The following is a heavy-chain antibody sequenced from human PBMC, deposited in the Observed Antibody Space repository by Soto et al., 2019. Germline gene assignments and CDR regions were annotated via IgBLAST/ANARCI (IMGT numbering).Heavy chain of an antibody. J-gene: IGHJ6*02. CDR3: VRYYDSSGYAEDYYYYYGMDV. V-gene: IGHV1-69*13. D-gene: IGHD3-22*01. Sequence: SVKVSCKASGGTFSSYAISWVRQAPGQGLEWKGGIIPIFGTANYAQKFQGRVTITADESTSTAYMELSSLRSEDTAVYYCVRYYDSSGYAEDYYYYYGMDVWGQGTTVTVSS. CDR1: GGTFSSYA. CDR2: IIPIFGTA.